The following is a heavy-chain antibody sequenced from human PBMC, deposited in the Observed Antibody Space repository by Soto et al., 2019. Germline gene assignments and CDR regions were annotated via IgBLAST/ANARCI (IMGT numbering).Heavy chain of an antibody. J-gene: IGHJ6*02. V-gene: IGHV4-4*08. D-gene: IGHD3-10*01. Sequence: PSETLSLTCTVSGGSISGYYWSWLRQPPGKGLEWIASFYNVGSTYYNPSLKSRVTISVDTSKNQFSLKLSSVTAADTAVYFCAREVVRGVIDYYYYGMDVWGQGTTVTVSS. CDR3: AREVVRGVIDYYYYGMDV. CDR1: GGSISGYY. CDR2: FYNVGST.